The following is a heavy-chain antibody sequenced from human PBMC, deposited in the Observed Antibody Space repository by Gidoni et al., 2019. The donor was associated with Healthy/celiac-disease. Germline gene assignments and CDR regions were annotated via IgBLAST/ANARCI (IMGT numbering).Heavy chain of an antibody. D-gene: IGHD3-3*01. CDR3: ARDLANYDFWSGPNFDY. Sequence: MGGIIPIFGTANYAQKFQGRVTITADESTSTAYMQLSSLRSEDTAVYYCARDLANYDFWSGPNFDYWGQGTLVTVSS. CDR2: IIPIFGTA. J-gene: IGHJ4*02. V-gene: IGHV1-69*01.